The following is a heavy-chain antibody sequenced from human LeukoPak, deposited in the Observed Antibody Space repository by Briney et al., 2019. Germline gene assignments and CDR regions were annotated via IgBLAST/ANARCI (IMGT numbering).Heavy chain of an antibody. CDR3: AKEGELRYFDWLSAGGGAFDI. V-gene: IGHV3-23*01. D-gene: IGHD3-9*01. J-gene: IGHJ3*02. CDR1: GFTFSSYA. Sequence: GGSLRLSCAASGFTFSSYAMSWVRQAPGKGLEWVSAISGRGVSTYYADSVKGRFTISRDNSKNTLYLQMNSLRAEDTAVYYCAKEGELRYFDWLSAGGGAFDIWGQGTMVTVSS. CDR2: ISGRGVST.